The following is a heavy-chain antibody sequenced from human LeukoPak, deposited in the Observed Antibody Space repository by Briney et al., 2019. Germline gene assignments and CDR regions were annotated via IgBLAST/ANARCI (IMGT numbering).Heavy chain of an antibody. J-gene: IGHJ5*02. Sequence: PSETLSLTCTVSGGSISSGDYYWSWIRQPPGKGLEWIGYIYYSGSTYYNPSLKSRITISIDTSKNQFSLKLSSVTAADTAVYYCARMWGQVGIDPWGQGTLVTVSS. CDR1: GGSISSGDYY. V-gene: IGHV4-30-4*01. CDR3: ARMWGQVGIDP. D-gene: IGHD1-26*01. CDR2: IYYSGST.